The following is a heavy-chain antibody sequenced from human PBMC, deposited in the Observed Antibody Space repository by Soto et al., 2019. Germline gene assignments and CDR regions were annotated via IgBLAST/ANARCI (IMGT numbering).Heavy chain of an antibody. CDR1: GYTFTSYA. J-gene: IGHJ3*02. CDR3: ASIAARPDDAFDI. V-gene: IGHV1-3*01. D-gene: IGHD6-6*01. Sequence: ASVKVSCKASGYTFTSYAMHWVRQAPGQRLEWMGWINAGNGNTKYSQKFQGSVTITRDTSASTAYMELSSLRSEDTYVYYCASIAARPDDAFDIWGQGTMVTVSS. CDR2: INAGNGNT.